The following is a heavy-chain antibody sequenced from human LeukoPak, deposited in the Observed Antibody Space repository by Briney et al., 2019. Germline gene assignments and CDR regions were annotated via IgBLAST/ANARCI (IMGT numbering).Heavy chain of an antibody. Sequence: SETLSLTCSVSGGSVNYGSYHWSWIRQPAGKGLEWIGRISSTGSTNYSPSLRSRVIMSVDTSKNQFSLKLSSVTAADTAVYYCARDLIVPDAMTGSGSYSTDYWGQGNPGHRLL. J-gene: IGHJ4*02. CDR3: ARDLIVPDAMTGSGSYSTDY. CDR1: GGSVNYGSYH. CDR2: ISSTGST. D-gene: IGHD3-10*01. V-gene: IGHV4-61*10.